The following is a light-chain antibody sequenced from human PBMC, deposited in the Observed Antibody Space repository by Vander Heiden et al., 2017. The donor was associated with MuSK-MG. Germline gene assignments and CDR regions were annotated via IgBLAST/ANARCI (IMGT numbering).Light chain of an antibody. Sequence: DIQITGSPSSLSASVGDRVTITCRASQSISNYLNWYQQKVGRAPKLLIYAASSLQSGVPSRFSGSGSRTQFTLTISSLQPEDFATYYCQQSYRTPGLTFGQGTRLEIK. CDR1: QSISNY. CDR2: AAS. CDR3: QQSYRTPGLT. J-gene: IGKJ5*01. V-gene: IGKV1-39*01.